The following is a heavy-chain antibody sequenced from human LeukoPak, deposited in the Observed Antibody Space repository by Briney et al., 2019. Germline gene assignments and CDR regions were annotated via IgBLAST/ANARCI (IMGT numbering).Heavy chain of an antibody. D-gene: IGHD5-12*01. CDR1: GGSISNSYYY. Sequence: NPSETLSLTCTVSGGSISNSYYYWGWIRQPPGKGLEWIGEINHSGSTNYNPSLKSRVTISVDTSKNQFSLKLSSVTAADTAVYYCATVAKYSGYQLTDYWGQGTLVTVSS. CDR2: INHSGST. CDR3: ATVAKYSGYQLTDY. J-gene: IGHJ4*02. V-gene: IGHV4-39*07.